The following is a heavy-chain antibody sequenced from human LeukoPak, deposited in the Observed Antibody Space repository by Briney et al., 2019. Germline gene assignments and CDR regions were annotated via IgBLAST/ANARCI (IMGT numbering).Heavy chain of an antibody. Sequence: PSETLSLTCTVSGGSISSYYWSWIRQPPGKGLEWIGYIYYSGSTNYNPSLKSRVTISVDTSKNQFSLKLSSVTAADTAVYYCARHRGYPSPRYYFDYWGQGTLVTVSS. J-gene: IGHJ4*02. CDR2: IYYSGST. CDR1: GGSISSYY. CDR3: ARHRGYPSPRYYFDY. V-gene: IGHV4-59*08. D-gene: IGHD5-12*01.